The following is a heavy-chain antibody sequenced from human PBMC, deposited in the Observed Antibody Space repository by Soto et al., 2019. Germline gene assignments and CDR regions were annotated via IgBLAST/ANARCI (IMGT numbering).Heavy chain of an antibody. CDR3: AKVVKSGVVVEYVDT. CDR1: GFTVASFG. D-gene: IGHD3-3*01. Sequence: GGSLRLSCATSGFTVASFGMGWVRQAPGKGLEWVSVICSSGRRTYDDDAVKGRFTISSDNYKTMLYLQMGRLRGDDTAVYYCAKVVKSGVVVEYVDTWGQGALVTVSS. CDR2: ICSSGRRT. J-gene: IGHJ5*02. V-gene: IGHV3-23*01.